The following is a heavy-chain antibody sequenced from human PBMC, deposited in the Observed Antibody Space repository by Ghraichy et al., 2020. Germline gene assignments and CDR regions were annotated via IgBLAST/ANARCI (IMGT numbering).Heavy chain of an antibody. J-gene: IGHJ4*02. D-gene: IGHD3-3*01. CDR1: GFTFSSYA. CDR3: ARGAVGTTAYYDFWSGHSNDY. Sequence: GGSLRLSCAASGFTFSSYAMHWVRQAPGKGLEWVAVISYDGSNKYYADSVKGRFTISRDNSKNTLYLQMNSLRAEDTAVYYCARGAVGTTAYYDFWSGHSNDYGGQGTLVTVSS. V-gene: IGHV3-30-3*01. CDR2: ISYDGSNK.